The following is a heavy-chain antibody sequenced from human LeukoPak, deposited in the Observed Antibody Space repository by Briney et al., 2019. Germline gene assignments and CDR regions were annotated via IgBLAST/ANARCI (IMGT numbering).Heavy chain of an antibody. CDR2: IYHSGST. J-gene: IGHJ1*01. Sequence: SGTLSLTCAVSGGSISSSNWWSWVRQPPGQGLEWIGEIYHSGSTNYNPSLKSRVTISVDKSKNQFSLKLSSVTAADTAVYYCARGPNYYDSSGYERYFQHWGQGTLVTVSS. V-gene: IGHV4-4*02. D-gene: IGHD3-22*01. CDR1: GGSISSSNW. CDR3: ARGPNYYDSSGYERYFQH.